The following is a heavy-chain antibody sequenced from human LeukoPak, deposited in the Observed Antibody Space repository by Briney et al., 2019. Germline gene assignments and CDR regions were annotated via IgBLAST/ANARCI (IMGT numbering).Heavy chain of an antibody. V-gene: IGHV3-53*01. Sequence: GGSLRLSCVASGLSVSNNYMNWVRQAPGEGLEWVSALYIGGNTYYVDSVKGRFTISRDNSKNTLYLEMSSLRVEDTAIYYCAKWPEGAMDYFDYWGQGTLVTVSS. CDR2: LYIGGNT. CDR1: GLSVSNNY. CDR3: AKWPEGAMDYFDY. J-gene: IGHJ4*02. D-gene: IGHD2-8*01.